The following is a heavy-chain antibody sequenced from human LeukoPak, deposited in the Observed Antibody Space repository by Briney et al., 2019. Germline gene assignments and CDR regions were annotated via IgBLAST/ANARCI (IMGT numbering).Heavy chain of an antibody. D-gene: IGHD1-26*01. CDR2: IYHSGST. J-gene: IGHJ4*02. Sequence: SETLSLTCTVSGGSISSGGYYWSWIRQPPGKGLEWIGYIYHSGSTYYNPSLKSRVTISVDRSKNQFSLKLSSVTAADTAVYYCARATLVGATLDYWGQGILVTVSS. CDR3: ARATLVGATLDY. V-gene: IGHV4-30-2*01. CDR1: GGSISSGGYY.